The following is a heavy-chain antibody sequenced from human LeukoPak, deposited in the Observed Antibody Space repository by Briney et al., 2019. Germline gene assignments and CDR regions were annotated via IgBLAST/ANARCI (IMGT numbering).Heavy chain of an antibody. CDR1: GFTFNSYA. Sequence: AGSLSLSCAASGFTFNSYAMYWVRQAPGKGLEWVSGIFGSGGSAHYVDSVKGRFTISRDNSKNTVYMQMDSLKVEDTAVYYCGKSTSGYSSGRYPGWPVDYWGQGALVTVSS. D-gene: IGHD3-22*01. CDR3: GKSTSGYSSGRYPGWPVDY. V-gene: IGHV3-23*01. J-gene: IGHJ4*02. CDR2: IFGSGGSA.